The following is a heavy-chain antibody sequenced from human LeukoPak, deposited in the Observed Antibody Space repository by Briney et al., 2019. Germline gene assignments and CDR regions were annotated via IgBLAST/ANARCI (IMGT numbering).Heavy chain of an antibody. D-gene: IGHD2-2*01. CDR1: GYSISSGYY. V-gene: IGHV4-38-2*02. CDR2: VYHGGNS. CDR3: AEGYCSSTSCPADY. Sequence: SETLSLTCTVSGYSISSGYYWGWIRQPPGKGLEWIGSVYHGGNSYYDPSLKSRVTISVGTSKNQFSLKLSSVTAADTAVYYCAEGYCSSTSCPADYWGQGILVTVSS. J-gene: IGHJ4*02.